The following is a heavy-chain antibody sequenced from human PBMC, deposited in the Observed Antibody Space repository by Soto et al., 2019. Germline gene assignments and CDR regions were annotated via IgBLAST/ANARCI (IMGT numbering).Heavy chain of an antibody. Sequence: PGGSLRLSCTASGFTFGDYAMSWFRQAPGKGLEWVGFIRSKAYGGTTEYAASVKGRFTISRDDSKSIAYLQMNSLKTEDTAVYYCARETGTTWGRDAFDIWGQGTMVTVSS. D-gene: IGHD1-7*01. CDR3: ARETGTTWGRDAFDI. CDR1: GFTFGDYA. J-gene: IGHJ3*02. CDR2: IRSKAYGGTT. V-gene: IGHV3-49*03.